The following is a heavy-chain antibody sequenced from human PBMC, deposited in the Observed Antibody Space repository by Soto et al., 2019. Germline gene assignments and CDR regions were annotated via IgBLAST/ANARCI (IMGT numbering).Heavy chain of an antibody. CDR1: GGTFSSSS. D-gene: IGHD3-22*01. Sequence: ASVKVSCKASGGTFSSSSIRWVRQAPGQRLEWMGWINAGNGNTKYSQKFQGRVTFTRDTSANTAYMELSSLISEDTAVYYCARPKDYDDCLDLWGQGTLVTVSS. CDR3: ARPKDYDDCLDL. CDR2: INAGNGNT. V-gene: IGHV1-3*01. J-gene: IGHJ4*02.